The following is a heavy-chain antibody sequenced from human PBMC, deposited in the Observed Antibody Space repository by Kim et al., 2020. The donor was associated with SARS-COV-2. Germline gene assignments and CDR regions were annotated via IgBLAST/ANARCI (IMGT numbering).Heavy chain of an antibody. Sequence: YSGGSGKGRFTSSRDNAKSSRYLQMNSLRAEDTAVYYCAGRLYGVVGADYWGQGTLVTVSS. V-gene: IGHV3-11*01. D-gene: IGHD3-3*01. J-gene: IGHJ4*02. CDR3: AGRLYGVVGADY.